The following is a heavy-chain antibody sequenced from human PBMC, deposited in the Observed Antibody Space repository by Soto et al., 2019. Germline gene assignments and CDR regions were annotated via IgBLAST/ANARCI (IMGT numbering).Heavy chain of an antibody. D-gene: IGHD4-17*01. CDR2: IYPGGST. J-gene: IGHJ5*02. CDR3: ARAYGGNPALFDP. Sequence: EVQLVESGGGLIQPGGSPRLSCAASGFIVSGDYMSWVRQAPGKGLEWVSVIYPGGSTYYADSVKGRFTFSRDNSKNTLYLQMNSLRVEDTAVYYCARAYGGNPALFDPWGQGTLVTVSS. V-gene: IGHV3-53*01. CDR1: GFIVSGDY.